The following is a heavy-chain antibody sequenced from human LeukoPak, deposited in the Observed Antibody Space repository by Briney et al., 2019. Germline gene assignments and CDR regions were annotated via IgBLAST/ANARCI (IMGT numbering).Heavy chain of an antibody. V-gene: IGHV4-59*01. J-gene: IGHJ2*01. Sequence: SETLSLTCTVSGGSISSYYWSWIRQPPGKGLEWIGYIYYSGSTNYNPSLKSRVTISVDTSKNQFSLKLSSVTAADTAVYYCARDQSRGVPAAIYTPWWYFDLWGRGTLVTVSS. CDR2: IYYSGST. CDR3: ARDQSRGVPAAIYTPWWYFDL. D-gene: IGHD2-2*02. CDR1: GGSISSYY.